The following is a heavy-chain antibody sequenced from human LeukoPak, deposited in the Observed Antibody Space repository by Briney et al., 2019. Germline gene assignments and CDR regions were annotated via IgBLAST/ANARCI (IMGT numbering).Heavy chain of an antibody. V-gene: IGHV4-59*01. CDR1: GGSISSYY. CDR2: IYYSGST. Sequence: SETLSLTCTVSGGSISSYYWSWIRQPPGKGLEWIGYIYYSGSTNYNPSLKSRVTISVDTSKNQFSLKLSSVTAADTAVYYCARIRIAAAGTDSYWYFDLWGRGTLVTVSS. CDR3: ARIRIAAAGTDSYWYFDL. J-gene: IGHJ2*01. D-gene: IGHD6-13*01.